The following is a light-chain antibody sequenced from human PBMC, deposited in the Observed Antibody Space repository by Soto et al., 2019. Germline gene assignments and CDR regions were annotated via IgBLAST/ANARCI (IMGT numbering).Light chain of an antibody. Sequence: DIVLHPYHPAPFLSPGVRATLSCRHSRSVVSSYLAWYQQKPGQAPRLLIHGASSWATGIPDRFSGSGSGTDFTLTISRLEPEDFAVYYCQQYSGSPRTFGQGTKVDIK. CDR1: RSVVSSY. CDR3: QQYSGSPRT. CDR2: GAS. J-gene: IGKJ1*01. V-gene: IGKV3-20*01.